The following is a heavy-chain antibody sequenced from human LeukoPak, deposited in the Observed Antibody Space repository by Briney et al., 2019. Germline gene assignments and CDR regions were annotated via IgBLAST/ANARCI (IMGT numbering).Heavy chain of an antibody. CDR3: ARHLDYYDSSGPVYAFDI. J-gene: IGHJ3*02. V-gene: IGHV4-59*08. Sequence: NPSETLSLTCTVSGGSISSYYWSWIRQPPGKGLEWIGYIYYSGSTNYNPSLKSRVTISVDTSKNQFSLKLSSVTAADTAVYYCARHLDYYDSSGPVYAFDIWGQGTMVTVSS. CDR2: IYYSGST. D-gene: IGHD3-22*01. CDR1: GGSISSYY.